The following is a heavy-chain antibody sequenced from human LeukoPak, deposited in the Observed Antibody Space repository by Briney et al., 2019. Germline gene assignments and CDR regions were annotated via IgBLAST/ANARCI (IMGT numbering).Heavy chain of an antibody. CDR2: IYYSGST. Sequence: PSETLSLTCTVSGGPISSSSYYWGWIRQPPGKGLEWIGSIYYSGSTYYNPSLKSRVTISVDTSKNQFSLKLSSVTAADTAVYYCARLGYSSSIWFDPWGQGTLVTVSS. J-gene: IGHJ5*02. V-gene: IGHV4-39*01. CDR3: ARLGYSSSIWFDP. D-gene: IGHD6-13*01. CDR1: GGPISSSSYY.